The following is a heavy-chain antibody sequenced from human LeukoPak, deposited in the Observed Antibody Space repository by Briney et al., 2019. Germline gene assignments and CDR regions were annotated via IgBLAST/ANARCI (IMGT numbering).Heavy chain of an antibody. CDR2: TYYRSKWYN. J-gene: IGHJ4*02. D-gene: IGHD2-21*01. Sequence: SQTLSLTCALSGESVSSNSPAWNGITESTSRGLEWLGRTYYRSKWYNGYAVSVKSRITINPDTSKNPFSLQRNSVTPDDTAVYYCARGVSYFDFGGQGALVTVSS. CDR3: ARGVSYFDF. CDR1: GESVSSNSPA. V-gene: IGHV6-1*01.